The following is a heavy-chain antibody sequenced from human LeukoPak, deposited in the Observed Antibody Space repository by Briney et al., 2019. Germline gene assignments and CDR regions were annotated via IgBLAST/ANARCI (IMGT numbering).Heavy chain of an antibody. V-gene: IGHV3-15*01. D-gene: IGHD3-22*01. Sequence: GGSLRLSYAASGFTFSSYAMSWVRQAPGKGLEWVGRIKSKTDGETTDYAAPVKGRFTISRDDSKNTLYLQMNSLKTEDTAVYYCTRYYYDSSGYYEVYYFDYWGQGTLVTVSS. CDR2: IKSKTDGETT. J-gene: IGHJ4*02. CDR1: GFTFSSYA. CDR3: TRYYYDSSGYYEVYYFDY.